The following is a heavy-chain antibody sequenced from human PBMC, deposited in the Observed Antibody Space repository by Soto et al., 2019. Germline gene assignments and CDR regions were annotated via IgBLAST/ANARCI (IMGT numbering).Heavy chain of an antibody. Sequence: PSETLSLTCSVSDESISSGSHYCGWIRHPPGKGLEWIGVIYHSGSTFYNSSLKGRVTISVDTSKNQFSLKVTSVTATDTAVYYCARLGGYKSVGYYYLWDSWGQGTMVTVSS. CDR2: IYHSGST. D-gene: IGHD3-22*01. J-gene: IGHJ4*02. CDR3: ARLGGYKSVGYYYLWDS. V-gene: IGHV4-39*01. CDR1: DESISSGSHY.